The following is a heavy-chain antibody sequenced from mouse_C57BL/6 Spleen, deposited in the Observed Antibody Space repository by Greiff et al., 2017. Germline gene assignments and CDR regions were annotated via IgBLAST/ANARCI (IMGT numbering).Heavy chain of an antibody. CDR1: GFTFSDYY. CDR3: ARSNWSFDD. D-gene: IGHD4-1*01. Sequence: EVQLMESEGGLVQPGSSMKLSCTASGFTFSDYYMAWVRQVPEKGLEWVANINYDGSSTYYLDSLKSRFIISTDNANIMLYRQMSSQTSVDTATYYCARSNWSFDDWGTGTTLTVSS. CDR2: INYDGSST. J-gene: IGHJ2*01. V-gene: IGHV5-16*01.